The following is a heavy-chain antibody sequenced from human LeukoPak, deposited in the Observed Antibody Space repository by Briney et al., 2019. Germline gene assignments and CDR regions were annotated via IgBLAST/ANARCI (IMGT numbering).Heavy chain of an antibody. Sequence: SETLSLTCAVYGGSFSGYYRSWIRQPPGKGLEWIGEINHSGSTNYNPSLKSRVTISVDTSKNQFSLKLSSVTAADTAVYYCARHARGAPPRYWGQGTLVTVSS. CDR1: GGSFSGYY. D-gene: IGHD1-26*01. CDR2: INHSGST. V-gene: IGHV4-34*01. CDR3: ARHARGAPPRY. J-gene: IGHJ4*02.